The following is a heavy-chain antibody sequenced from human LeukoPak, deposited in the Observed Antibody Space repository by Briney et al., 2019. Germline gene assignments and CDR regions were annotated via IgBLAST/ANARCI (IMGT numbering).Heavy chain of an antibody. J-gene: IGHJ6*02. CDR2: IKSKTDGGTT. CDR1: GFTFSNAW. Sequence: PGGSPRLSCAASGFTFSNAWMSWVRQAPGKGLEWVGRIKSKTDGGTTDYAAPVKGRFTISRDDSKNTLYLQMNSLKTEDTAVYYCTTDQYYYDSSGYYINYYYYGMDVWGQGTTVTVSS. V-gene: IGHV3-15*01. D-gene: IGHD3-22*01. CDR3: TTDQYYYDSSGYYINYYYYGMDV.